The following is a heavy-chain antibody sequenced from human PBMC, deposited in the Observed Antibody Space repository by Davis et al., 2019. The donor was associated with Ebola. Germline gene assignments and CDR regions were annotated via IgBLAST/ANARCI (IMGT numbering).Heavy chain of an antibody. CDR3: AREGYYGSGSYGMDV. V-gene: IGHV1-2*06. D-gene: IGHD3-10*01. CDR2: INPNSGNT. CDR1: GYTFTDYY. Sequence: ASVKVSCKASGYTFTDYYIHWVRQAPGQGLEWMGQINPNSGNTKFAQKFQGGVTMTRDTSISTAYMELSRLRSDDTAVYYCAREGYYGSGSYGMDVWGKGTTVTVSS. J-gene: IGHJ6*04.